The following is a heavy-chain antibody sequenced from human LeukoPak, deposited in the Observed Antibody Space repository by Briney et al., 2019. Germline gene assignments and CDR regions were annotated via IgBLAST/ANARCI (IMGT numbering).Heavy chain of an antibody. CDR2: IIPIFGTA. CDR3: ARGGYYYGMDV. V-gene: IGHV1-69*13. D-gene: IGHD5-12*01. Sequence: GASVKVSCKAPGGTFSSYAISWMRQAPGQGLEWMGGIIPIFGTANYAQKFQGRVTITADESTSTAYMELSSLRSEDTAVYYCARGGYYYGMDVWGQGTTVTVSS. CDR1: GGTFSSYA. J-gene: IGHJ6*02.